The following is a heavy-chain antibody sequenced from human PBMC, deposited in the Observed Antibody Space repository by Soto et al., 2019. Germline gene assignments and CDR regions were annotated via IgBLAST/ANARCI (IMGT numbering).Heavy chain of an antibody. V-gene: IGHV4-34*01. Sequence: QVQLQQWGTGLLKPSETLSLTCAVYGGSFSGFYWSWIRQPPGKGLEWIGEIDHSGGTNYNPSLKTRFTISVDTSKNHFSLQLSSVTAADTAVYYCARGLIDIIIVPTATRFDPWGQGTLVTVSS. D-gene: IGHD3-22*01. CDR2: IDHSGGT. CDR3: ARGLIDIIIVPTATRFDP. J-gene: IGHJ5*02. CDR1: GGSFSGFY.